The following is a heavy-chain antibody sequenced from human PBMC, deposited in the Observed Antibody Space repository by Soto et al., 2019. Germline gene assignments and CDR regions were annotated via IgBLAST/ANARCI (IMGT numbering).Heavy chain of an antibody. CDR2: INPNSGGT. J-gene: IGHJ4*02. V-gene: IGHV1-2*02. CDR3: AREPRNSPLVKYSSSTLNPFDY. D-gene: IGHD6-13*01. Sequence: ASVKVSCKASGYTFTGYYMHWVRQAPGQGLEWMGWINPNSGGTNYAQKFQGRVTMTRDTSISTAYMELSRLRSDDTAVYYCAREPRNSPLVKYSSSTLNPFDYWGQGTLVTVSS. CDR1: GYTFTGYY.